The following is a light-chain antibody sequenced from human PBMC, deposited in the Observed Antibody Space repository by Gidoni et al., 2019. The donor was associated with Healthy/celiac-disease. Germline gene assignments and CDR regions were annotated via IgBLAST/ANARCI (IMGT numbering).Light chain of an antibody. V-gene: IGKV1-27*01. Sequence: IQITQSPSSLSASVGDRVTITCRASQGISNYLAWYQQKPGKVPKLLIYAASILQSGVPSRFSGSGSGTDFTLTISSLQPEDVATYYCQKYNSALTFGGGTKVEIK. J-gene: IGKJ4*01. CDR1: QGISNY. CDR3: QKYNSALT. CDR2: AAS.